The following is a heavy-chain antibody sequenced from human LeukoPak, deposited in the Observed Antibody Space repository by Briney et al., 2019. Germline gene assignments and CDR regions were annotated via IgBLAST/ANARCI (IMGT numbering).Heavy chain of an antibody. CDR1: GYRFTTYW. J-gene: IGHJ3*02. Sequence: GESLKISCKGSGYRFTTYWIGWVRQMPGKGLEWMGIIYPGDSDTGYSPSFQGQVTFSADKSISTAYLQWSSLQASDTAMYYCAKQTGDAFDIWGQGTMVTVSS. CDR3: AKQTGDAFDI. CDR2: IYPGDSDT. V-gene: IGHV5-51*01.